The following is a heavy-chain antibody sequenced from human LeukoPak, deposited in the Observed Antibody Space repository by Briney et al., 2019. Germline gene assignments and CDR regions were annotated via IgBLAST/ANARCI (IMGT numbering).Heavy chain of an antibody. Sequence: GGALRLSCAASGLTFSSYSMNWVRQAPGKGLEWVSSISSTSNYIYYADSVKGRFTISRDNAKNSLYLQMNSLRAEDTAVYYCAKVRDSSSSSSYYFDYWGQGTLVTVSS. J-gene: IGHJ4*02. D-gene: IGHD2-2*01. V-gene: IGHV3-21*01. CDR2: ISSTSNYI. CDR3: AKVRDSSSSSSYYFDY. CDR1: GLTFSSYS.